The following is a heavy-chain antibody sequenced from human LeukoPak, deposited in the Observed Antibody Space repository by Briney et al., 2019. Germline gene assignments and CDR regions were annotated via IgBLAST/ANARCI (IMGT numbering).Heavy chain of an antibody. J-gene: IGHJ4*02. CDR1: GFTFTSHD. V-gene: IGHV1-2*06. Sequence: ASVKVSCKASGFTFTSHDYNWVRQAPGQGLEWMGRINPNSGGTNYAQKFQGRVTMTRDTSISTAYMELSRLRSDDTAVYYCARGHTDFDYWGQGALVTVSS. CDR2: INPNSGGT. CDR3: ARGHTDFDY.